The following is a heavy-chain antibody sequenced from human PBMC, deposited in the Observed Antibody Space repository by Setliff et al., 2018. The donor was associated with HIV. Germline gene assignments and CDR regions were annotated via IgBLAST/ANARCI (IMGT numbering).Heavy chain of an antibody. D-gene: IGHD3-9*01. V-gene: IGHV4-30-4*08. Sequence: SETLSLTCTVSGGSISSGDYYWSWIRQPPGKGLEWIGYIYYSGSTYYNPSLKSRVITSLDTSKNHLSLKLRSVTAADTAVYYCARDMGNYDILPLDYWGQGTLVTVSS. J-gene: IGHJ4*02. CDR1: GGSISSGDYY. CDR3: ARDMGNYDILPLDY. CDR2: IYYSGST.